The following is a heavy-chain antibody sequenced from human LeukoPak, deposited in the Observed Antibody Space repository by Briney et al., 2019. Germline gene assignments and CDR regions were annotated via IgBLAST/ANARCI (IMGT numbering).Heavy chain of an antibody. CDR1: GYSISSGYY. CDR2: IYHSGST. CDR3: ARHSMVRGVSSGPKRAFDI. Sequence: SETLSLTCTVSGYSISSGYYWGWIRQPPGKGLEWIGSIYHSGSTYYNPSLKSRVTISVDTSKNQFSLKLSSVTAADTAVYYCARHSMVRGVSSGPKRAFDIWGQGTMVTVSS. J-gene: IGHJ3*02. V-gene: IGHV4-38-2*02. D-gene: IGHD3-10*01.